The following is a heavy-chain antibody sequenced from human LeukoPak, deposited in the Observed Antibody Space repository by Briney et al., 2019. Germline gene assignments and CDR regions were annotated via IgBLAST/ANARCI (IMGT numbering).Heavy chain of an antibody. CDR1: GYTFISFY. CDR2: IKPSGGDT. Sequence: ASVKVSCKASGYTFISFYLHWVRQAPGQGLEWMGIIKPSGGDTSFAQKFQARVTLTRDTSTSTVYMELSSLTFEDTAVYYCARDWSESGIAVADYFDHWGQGTLVTVSS. J-gene: IGHJ4*02. D-gene: IGHD6-19*01. V-gene: IGHV1-46*01. CDR3: ARDWSESGIAVADYFDH.